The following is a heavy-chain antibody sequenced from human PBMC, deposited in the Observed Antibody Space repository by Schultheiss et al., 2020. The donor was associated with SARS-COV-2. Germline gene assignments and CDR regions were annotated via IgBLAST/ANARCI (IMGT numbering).Heavy chain of an antibody. Sequence: SETLSLTCTVSGGSISSYYWSWIRQPPGKGLEWIGYIYYSGSTNYNPSLKSRVTMSVDTSKNQFSLKLSSVTAADTAVYYCARARGIAIDDYWGQGTLVTVSS. V-gene: IGHV4-59*01. D-gene: IGHD6-13*01. CDR2: IYYSGST. J-gene: IGHJ4*02. CDR3: ARARGIAIDDY. CDR1: GGSISSYY.